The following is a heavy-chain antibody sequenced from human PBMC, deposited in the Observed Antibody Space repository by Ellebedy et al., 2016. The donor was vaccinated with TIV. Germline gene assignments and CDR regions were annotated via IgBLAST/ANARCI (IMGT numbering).Heavy chain of an antibody. Sequence: PGGSLRLSCAASGFTFTSYWMGWVRQAAGKGLEWVANTKQDGSEKYYVDSVMGRFTISRDNAKNSLYLQMNSLRTEDTAVYYCVKVTAWYSSSWYFAEWGQGTLVTVSS. D-gene: IGHD6-13*01. J-gene: IGHJ4*02. V-gene: IGHV3-7*03. CDR1: GFTFTSYW. CDR3: VKVTAWYSSSWYFAE. CDR2: TKQDGSEK.